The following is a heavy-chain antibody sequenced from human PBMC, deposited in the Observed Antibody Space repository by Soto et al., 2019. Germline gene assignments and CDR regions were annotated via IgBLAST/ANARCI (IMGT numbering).Heavy chain of an antibody. D-gene: IGHD2-15*01. CDR3: TRGGVVVAATSLLI. V-gene: IGHV3-74*01. CDR1: GFTFSYYW. Sequence: GGSLRLSCAASGFTFSYYWMHWVRQAPGQGLVWVSRIHSDGSSTTYADSVKGRFTISRDNAKNTLYLQMNSLGAEDTAVYYCTRGGVVVAATSLLIWGQGTMVTVSS. CDR2: IHSDGSST. J-gene: IGHJ3*02.